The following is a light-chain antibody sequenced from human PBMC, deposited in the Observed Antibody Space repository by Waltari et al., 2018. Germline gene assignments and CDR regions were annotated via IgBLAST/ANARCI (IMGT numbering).Light chain of an antibody. CDR3: QQYVISPRT. Sequence: CRAIQTVRTTYLAWSRQKPGQAPTRLICGASSRATGIPDRFSGSGSGTDFSLTISSLGPEDFVVYYCQQYVISPRTFGGGTKVEIK. CDR2: GAS. V-gene: IGKV3-20*01. CDR1: QTVRTTY. J-gene: IGKJ4*01.